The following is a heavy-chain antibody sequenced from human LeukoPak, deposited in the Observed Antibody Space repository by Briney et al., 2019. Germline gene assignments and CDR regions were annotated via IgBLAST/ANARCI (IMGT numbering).Heavy chain of an antibody. CDR2: IYYSGST. J-gene: IGHJ2*01. Sequence: SETLSLTCIVSGGSISSYYWSWIRQPPGKGLEWIGYIYYSGSTNYNPSLKSRVTISVDTSKNQFSLKLSSVTAADTAVYYCARYYYDSSGYPKALWYFDLWGRGTLVTVSS. CDR3: ARYYYDSSGYPKALWYFDL. D-gene: IGHD3-22*01. CDR1: GGSISSYY. V-gene: IGHV4-59*01.